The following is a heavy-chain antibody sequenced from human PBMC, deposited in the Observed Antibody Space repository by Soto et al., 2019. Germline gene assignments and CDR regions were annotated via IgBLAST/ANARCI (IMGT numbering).Heavy chain of an antibody. D-gene: IGHD3-16*01. V-gene: IGHV4-39*01. CDR2: IYYSGST. Sequence: SETLSLTCTVSGGSISSSSYYWGWIRQPPGKGLEWIGSIYYSGSTYYNPSLKSRVTISVDTSKNQFSLKLISVTAADPAVYYCARSEIMITFGGVLPRYFDYWGQGTLVTVS. CDR1: GGSISSSSYY. J-gene: IGHJ4*02. CDR3: ARSEIMITFGGVLPRYFDY.